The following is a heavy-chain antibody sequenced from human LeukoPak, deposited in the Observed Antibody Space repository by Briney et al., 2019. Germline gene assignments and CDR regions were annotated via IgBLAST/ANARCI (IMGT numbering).Heavy chain of an antibody. V-gene: IGHV3-30*01. CDR1: EFTFSHFA. CDR3: TRDAYNFNDFDY. D-gene: IGHD5-24*01. J-gene: IGHJ4*02. Sequence: GGSLRLSCAVSEFTFSHFAMHWVRQAPGKGLEWVAVVSSHGNDGYYADSVKGRFTVSRDNSKNTLYLQIDSLRAEDTAIYYCTRDAYNFNDFDYWGQGTLVTVSS. CDR2: VSSHGNDG.